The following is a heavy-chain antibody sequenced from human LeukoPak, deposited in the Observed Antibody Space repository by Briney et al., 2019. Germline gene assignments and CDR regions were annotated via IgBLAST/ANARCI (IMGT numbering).Heavy chain of an antibody. CDR2: IKEDGTAK. Sequence: GGPLRLSCAASGFTFSSSWMAWVRQAPGKGLEWVGNIKEDGTAKNYVVSVRGRFTISRDNSKNTLYLQMNSLRAEDTAVYYCARDNYGLDYFDYWGQGTLVTVSS. V-gene: IGHV3-7*01. D-gene: IGHD3-16*01. J-gene: IGHJ4*02. CDR3: ARDNYGLDYFDY. CDR1: GFTFSSSW.